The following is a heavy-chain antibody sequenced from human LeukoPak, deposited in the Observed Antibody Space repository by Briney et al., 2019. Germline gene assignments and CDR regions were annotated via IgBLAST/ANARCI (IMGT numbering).Heavy chain of an antibody. Sequence: GGSLRLSCAASGFTFSSYEMNWVRQAPGKGLEWVSYISSSGSTIYYADSVKGRFTISRDNGKNSLYLQMNSLRAEDTAVYYCARETYYYDSSGYYYSRGKDYWGQGTLVTVSS. D-gene: IGHD3-22*01. J-gene: IGHJ4*02. CDR2: ISSSGSTI. CDR3: ARETYYYDSSGYYYSRGKDY. V-gene: IGHV3-48*03. CDR1: GFTFSSYE.